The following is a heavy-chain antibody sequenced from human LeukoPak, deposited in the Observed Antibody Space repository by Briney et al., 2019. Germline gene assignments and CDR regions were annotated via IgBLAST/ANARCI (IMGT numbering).Heavy chain of an antibody. D-gene: IGHD4-17*01. CDR2: INHSGST. CDR1: GGSFSGYY. Sequence: PETLSLTCAVYGGSFSGYYWSWIRQPPGKGLEWIGEINHSGSTNYNPSLKSRVTISVDTSKNQFSLKLSSVTAADTAVYYCASSPGGNLTVTVWDWGQGTLVTVSS. J-gene: IGHJ4*02. V-gene: IGHV4-34*01. CDR3: ASSPGGNLTVTVWD.